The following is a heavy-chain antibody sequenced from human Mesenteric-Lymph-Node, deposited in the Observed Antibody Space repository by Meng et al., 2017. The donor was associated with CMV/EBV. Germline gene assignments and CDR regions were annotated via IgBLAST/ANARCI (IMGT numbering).Heavy chain of an antibody. V-gene: IGHV3-30*04. CDR3: ARENTGPSWWNAFDI. Sequence: GESLKISCAASGFTFSSYAMHWVRQAPGKGLEWVALISYDGRNRDYADSVQGRFTISRANSHKAMYLQMNSLRLEDTAVYYCARENTGPSWWNAFDILGQGTMVTVSS. D-gene: IGHD2-15*01. CDR1: GFTFSSYA. J-gene: IGHJ3*02. CDR2: ISYDGRNR.